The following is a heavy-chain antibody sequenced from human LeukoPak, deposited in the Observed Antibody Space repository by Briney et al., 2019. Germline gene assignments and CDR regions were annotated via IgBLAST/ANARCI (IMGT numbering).Heavy chain of an antibody. Sequence: ASVKVSCKASGYTFTSYNINWVRQATGQGLEWMGWMNPDSGNTGYAQMFQGRLTMTWNTSISTAYMELSSLRSEDTAVYYCARGRTMLRGVIRSPDFWGQGTLVTVSS. CDR2: MNPDSGNT. CDR1: GYTFTSYN. J-gene: IGHJ4*02. V-gene: IGHV1-8*01. CDR3: ARGRTMLRGVIRSPDF. D-gene: IGHD3-10*01.